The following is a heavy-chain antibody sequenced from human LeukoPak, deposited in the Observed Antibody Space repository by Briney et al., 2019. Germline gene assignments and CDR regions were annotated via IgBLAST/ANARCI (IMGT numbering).Heavy chain of an antibody. CDR2: ISSSSSTI. D-gene: IGHD5-12*01. J-gene: IGHJ6*03. V-gene: IGHV3-48*01. Sequence: PGGSLRLSCAASGFTFSSYSMNWVRQAPGKGLEWVSYISSSSSTIYYADSVKGRFTISRDNAKNSLYLQMNSLRAEDTAVYYCARDGPQVATWAKIYYYYYMDVWGKGTTVTVSS. CDR1: GFTFSSYS. CDR3: ARDGPQVATWAKIYYYYYMDV.